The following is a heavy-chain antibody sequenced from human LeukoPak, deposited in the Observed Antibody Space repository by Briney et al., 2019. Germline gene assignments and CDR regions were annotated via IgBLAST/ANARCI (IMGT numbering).Heavy chain of an antibody. D-gene: IGHD3-9*01. Sequence: SETLSLTCTASGGSMSSGRYYWSWIRQPAGKGLEWVGRIYPSGSTNISPSLKSRVTISVDTSKNQFSLKLNSVTASDTAVYYCARIEIPSVEATGTPEYWGQGTLVTVSS. J-gene: IGHJ4*02. CDR1: GGSMSSGRYY. CDR3: ARIEIPSVEATGTPEY. V-gene: IGHV4-61*02. CDR2: IYPSGST.